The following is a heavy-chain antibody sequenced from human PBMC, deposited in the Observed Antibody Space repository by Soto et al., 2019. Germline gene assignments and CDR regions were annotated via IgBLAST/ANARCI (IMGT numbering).Heavy chain of an antibody. CDR1: GGTFSSYA. J-gene: IGHJ6*02. CDR3: ARGTPYITMVRRRTNYGMDV. Sequence: QVQLVQSGAEVKKPGSSVKVSCKASGGTFSSYAISWVRQAPGQGLEWMGGIIPIFGTANYAQTFQGRVTITADESTSTAYMELSSLRSEDTAVYYCARGTPYITMVRRRTNYGMDVWGQGTTVTVSS. CDR2: IIPIFGTA. D-gene: IGHD3-10*01. V-gene: IGHV1-69*01.